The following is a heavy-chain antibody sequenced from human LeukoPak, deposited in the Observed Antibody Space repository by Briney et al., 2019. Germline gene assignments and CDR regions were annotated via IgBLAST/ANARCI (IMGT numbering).Heavy chain of an antibody. CDR3: ARGDLFEGAFDI. CDR2: IWYDGSNK. D-gene: IGHD3-3*01. Sequence: GRSLRLSCAASGFTFSSYVMRWVRQAPGKGLEWVAVIWYDGSNKYYADSVKGRFTISRDNSKNTLYLQMNSLRAEDTAVYYCARGDLFEGAFDIWGQGTMVTVSS. J-gene: IGHJ3*02. V-gene: IGHV3-33*01. CDR1: GFTFSSYV.